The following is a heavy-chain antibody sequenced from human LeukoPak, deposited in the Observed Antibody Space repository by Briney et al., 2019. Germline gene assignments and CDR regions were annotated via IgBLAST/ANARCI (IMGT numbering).Heavy chain of an antibody. V-gene: IGHV3-23*01. CDR1: GFTFSSYT. Sequence: GGSLRLSCAASGFTFSSYTMSWVRQAPGKGLEWVSAISGSGGGTYYADSVKGRFTISRDNSKNTLYLQMNSLRAEDTAVYYCAKNPGGYDYRFDYWGQGTLVTVSS. D-gene: IGHD5-12*01. CDR2: ISGSGGGT. CDR3: AKNPGGYDYRFDY. J-gene: IGHJ4*02.